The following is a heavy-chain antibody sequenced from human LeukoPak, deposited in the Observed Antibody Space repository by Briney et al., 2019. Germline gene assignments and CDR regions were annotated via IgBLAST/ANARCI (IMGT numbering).Heavy chain of an antibody. V-gene: IGHV4-39*01. CDR3: ARQGGYCSSTSCSYY. Sequence: PSETLSLTCTVSGGSISSSSYYWGWIRQPPGKGLEWVGSIYYSGRIYYNPSLKSRVTISVDTSKNQFSLKLSSVTAADTAVYYCARQGGYCSSTSCSYYWGQGTLVTVSS. CDR1: GGSISSSSYY. D-gene: IGHD2-2*03. J-gene: IGHJ4*02. CDR2: IYYSGRI.